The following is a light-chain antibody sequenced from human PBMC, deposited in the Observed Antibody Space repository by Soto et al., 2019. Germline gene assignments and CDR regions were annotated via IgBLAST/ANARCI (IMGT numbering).Light chain of an antibody. V-gene: IGLV3-21*02. Sequence: SYELTQPPSVSVAPGQTARITCGGTNIGSKSVHWYQQKPGQAPVLVVYDDSDRPSGIPERFSGSNSGNTATLTISRVEAGDEADYYCQVWDSSSDHYVFGTGTMLTVL. CDR1: NIGSKS. CDR3: QVWDSSSDHYV. J-gene: IGLJ1*01. CDR2: DDS.